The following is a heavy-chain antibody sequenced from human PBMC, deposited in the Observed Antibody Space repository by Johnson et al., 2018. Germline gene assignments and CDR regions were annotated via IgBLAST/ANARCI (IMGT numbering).Heavy chain of an antibody. D-gene: IGHD3-10*01. CDR1: GFTFSNHW. CDR3: ERQDRRYYSTFHY. CDR2: INNDGSTK. Sequence: VQLLESGEALVQPGGSLRLSCAASGFTFSNHWMHWFRQVPGKGLVWVSRINNDGSTKMYADSVLGRFTISRDNAKNTLYLQMNSVRAGDTAVYYCERQDRRYYSTFHYWGQGILVTVSA. J-gene: IGHJ4*02. V-gene: IGHV3-74*03.